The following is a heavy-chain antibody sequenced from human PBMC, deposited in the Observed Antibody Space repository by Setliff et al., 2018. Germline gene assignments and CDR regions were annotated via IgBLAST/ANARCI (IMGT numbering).Heavy chain of an antibody. Sequence: SETLSLTCTVSGGSISRGGYYWSWIRQHPGKGLEWIGYFYYSGSTSYNPSLKSLVTISVDTSKNQFSLKLRSVTAADTAVYYCARGDASIIGGGYFDYWGQGTLVTVSS. V-gene: IGHV4-31*01. D-gene: IGHD3-10*01. CDR3: ARGDASIIGGGYFDY. CDR1: GGSISRGGYY. CDR2: FYYSGST. J-gene: IGHJ4*02.